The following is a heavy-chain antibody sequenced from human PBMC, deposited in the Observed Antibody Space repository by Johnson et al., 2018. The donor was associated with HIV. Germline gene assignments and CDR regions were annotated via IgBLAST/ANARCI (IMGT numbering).Heavy chain of an antibody. V-gene: IGHV3-30*03. Sequence: QVQLVESGGGVVQPGRSLRLSCAASGFTFSSYGMHWVRQAPGKGLEWVAVISYNGSNKYYADSVKGRFTISRDNSTNTLYLQMNSRRAEDTAVYYCARDKIRGYPRRDAFDIWGQGTMVTVS. D-gene: IGHD3-22*01. J-gene: IGHJ3*02. CDR3: ARDKIRGYPRRDAFDI. CDR1: GFTFSSYG. CDR2: ISYNGSNK.